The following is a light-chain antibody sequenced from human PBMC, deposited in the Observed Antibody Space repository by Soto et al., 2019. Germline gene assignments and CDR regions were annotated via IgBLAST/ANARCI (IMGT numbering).Light chain of an antibody. V-gene: IGLV2-14*01. CDR3: SSYTSTNSWV. CDR2: DVS. Sequence: QFALTQSASVSGSPGKSITISCTGTSSDVGGYNYVSWYQQHPGKAPKLIIYDVSNRPSGVSTRFSGSKSGNTASLTISGLQAEDEADYSCSSYTSTNSWVFGGGTKLTVL. CDR1: SSDVGGYNY. J-gene: IGLJ3*02.